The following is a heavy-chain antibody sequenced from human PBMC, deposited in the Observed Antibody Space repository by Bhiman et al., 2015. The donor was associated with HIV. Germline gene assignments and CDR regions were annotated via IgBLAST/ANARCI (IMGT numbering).Heavy chain of an antibody. CDR3: AREGREATMDCPDY. Sequence: EVQLVESGGGLVKPGGSLRLSCAASGFTFSSHSMTWVRQAPGKGLEWVAYISSSGIIKYYADSVKGRFTISRDNANNSVFLQMNSLRAEDTAVYYCAREGREATMDCPDYWGQGTLVTVSS. CDR1: GFTFSSHS. J-gene: IGHJ4*02. CDR2: ISSSGIIK. D-gene: IGHD5-12*01. V-gene: IGHV3-21*05.